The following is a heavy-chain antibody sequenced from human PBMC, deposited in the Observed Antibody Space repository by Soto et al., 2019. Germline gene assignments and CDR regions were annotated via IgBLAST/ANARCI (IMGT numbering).Heavy chain of an antibody. CDR2: ISGSGGST. CDR1: GFTFSSYA. CDR3: AKDLGVVVAAYFDY. Sequence: PGGSLRLSCAASGFTFSSYAMSWVRQAPGKGLEWVSAISGSGGSTYYADSVKGRFTISRDNSKNTLYLKMNSLRAEDTAVYYCAKDLGVVVAAYFDYWGQGTLVTVSS. D-gene: IGHD2-15*01. V-gene: IGHV3-23*01. J-gene: IGHJ4*02.